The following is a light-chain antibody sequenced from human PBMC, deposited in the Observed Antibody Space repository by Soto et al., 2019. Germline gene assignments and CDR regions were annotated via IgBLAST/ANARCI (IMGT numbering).Light chain of an antibody. CDR1: SSNIGGNS. J-gene: IGLJ1*01. CDR3: GSWDSSLSAYV. Sequence: QSVLTQPPSVSAAPGQKVTISCSGSSSNIGGNSVSWYQQPPGTAPKLLIYDDNKRPSGIPDRFSGSKSGTSATLGITGFXTGDEADYYCGSWDSSLSAYVFGTGTKVTLL. CDR2: DDN. V-gene: IGLV1-51*01.